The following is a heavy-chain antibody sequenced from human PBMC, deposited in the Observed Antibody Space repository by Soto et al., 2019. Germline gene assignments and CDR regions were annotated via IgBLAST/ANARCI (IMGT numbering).Heavy chain of an antibody. CDR1: GFTFSSYG. Sequence: GGSLRLSCAASGFTFSSYGMHWVRQAPGKGLEWVAVISYDGSNKYYADSVRGRFTISRDNAKNSLYLQMSGLRDEDTGVYFCVGGGLRYFDDWGQGALVTVSS. V-gene: IGHV3-30*03. J-gene: IGHJ4*02. CDR3: VGGGLRYFDD. CDR2: ISYDGSNK. D-gene: IGHD3-16*01.